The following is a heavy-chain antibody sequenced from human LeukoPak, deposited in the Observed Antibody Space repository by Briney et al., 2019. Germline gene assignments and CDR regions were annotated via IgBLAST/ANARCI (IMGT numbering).Heavy chain of an antibody. D-gene: IGHD5-12*01. V-gene: IGHV4-34*01. CDR2: INHSGST. CDR3: ARAQYSGYPDY. J-gene: IGHJ4*02. Sequence: KTSETLSLTCAVYGGSFSGYYWSWIRQPPGKGLEWIGEINHSGSTNYNPSLKSRVTTSVDTSKNQFSLKLSSVTAADTAVYYCARAQYSGYPDYWGQGTLVTVSS. CDR1: GGSFSGYY.